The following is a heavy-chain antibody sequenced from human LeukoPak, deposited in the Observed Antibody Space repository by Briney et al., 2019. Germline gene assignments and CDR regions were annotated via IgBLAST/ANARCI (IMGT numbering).Heavy chain of an antibody. J-gene: IGHJ6*02. Sequence: PGGSLRLSCAASGFTFSDHYMNWVRQAPGKGLEWVGRTRNKANRYTTEYAASVKGRFTISRDDSKNSLYLQMNSLKTEDTAVYYCAREYNWNDDESNYYYYYGMDVWGQGTTVTVSS. CDR3: AREYNWNDDESNYYYYYGMDV. CDR2: TRNKANRYTT. CDR1: GFTFSDHY. D-gene: IGHD1-20*01. V-gene: IGHV3-72*01.